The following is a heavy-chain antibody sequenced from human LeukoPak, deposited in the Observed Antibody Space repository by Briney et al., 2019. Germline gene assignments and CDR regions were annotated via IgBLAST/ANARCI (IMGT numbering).Heavy chain of an antibody. J-gene: IGHJ4*02. CDR3: ARAGVNIGGIIVNSLDS. V-gene: IGHV1-18*01. CDR1: GYTFTNFG. CDR2: ISGHNGNT. Sequence: GASVKVSCKTSGYTFTNFGISWVRQAPGQGPEWMGWISGHNGNTKYAKNLQDRVKMTIGTSTTTAYMELRSLTSDDTGVYYCARAGVNIGGIIVNSLDSWGQGTLVTVSS. D-gene: IGHD3-16*02.